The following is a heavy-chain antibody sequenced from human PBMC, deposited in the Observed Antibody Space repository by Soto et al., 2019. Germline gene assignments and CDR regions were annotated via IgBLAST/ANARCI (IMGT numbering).Heavy chain of an antibody. CDR2: ISGSGGST. D-gene: IGHD6-6*01. CDR3: AKGGSSSEGGIDY. J-gene: IGHJ4*02. V-gene: IGHV3-23*01. Sequence: GGSLRLSCAASGFTFSSYAMSWVRQAPGKGLEWVSAISGSGGSTYYADSVKGRFTISKDNSKNTLYLQMNSLRAEDTAVYYCAKGGSSSEGGIDYWGQGTLVTVSS. CDR1: GFTFSSYA.